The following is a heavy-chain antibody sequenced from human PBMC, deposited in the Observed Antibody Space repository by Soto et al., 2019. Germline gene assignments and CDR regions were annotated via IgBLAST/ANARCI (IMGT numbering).Heavy chain of an antibody. CDR1: GFTVSSNY. D-gene: IGHD2-15*01. CDR2: IYSGGST. J-gene: IGHJ3*02. CDR3: ANVALGYCRGGSCYFGAFDI. Sequence: EVQLVESGGGLVQPGGSLRLSCAASGFTVSSNYMSWVRQAPGKGLEWVSVIYSGGSTYYADSVKGRFTISRHNSKNTLYLQMNSLRAEDTAVYYCANVALGYCRGGSCYFGAFDIWGQGTMVTVSS. V-gene: IGHV3-53*04.